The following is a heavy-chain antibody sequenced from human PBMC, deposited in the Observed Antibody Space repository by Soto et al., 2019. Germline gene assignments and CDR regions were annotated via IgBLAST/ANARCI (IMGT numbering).Heavy chain of an antibody. CDR3: ARDPMSHDSSGYYYGY. J-gene: IGHJ4*02. CDR2: IIPIFGTA. Sequence: SVKVSCKASGGTFSSYAISWVRQAPGQGLEWMGGIIPIFGTANYAQKFQGRVTITADESTSTAYMELSSLRSEDTAVYYCARDPMSHDSSGYYYGYWGQGTLVTVSS. CDR1: GGTFSSYA. D-gene: IGHD3-22*01. V-gene: IGHV1-69*13.